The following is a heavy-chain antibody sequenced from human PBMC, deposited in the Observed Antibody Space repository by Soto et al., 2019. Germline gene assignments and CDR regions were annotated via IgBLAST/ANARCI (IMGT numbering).Heavy chain of an antibody. Sequence: SETLSLTYNVSGGYMSSYYWSWIRQPKGKGLEWIGYIYYSGSTNYNPSLKSRVTISVDTSKNQFSLKLSSVTAADTAVYYCARNKDWGIFDSWAQGTRVTVS. V-gene: IGHV4-59*01. CDR2: IYYSGST. CDR3: ARNKDWGIFDS. J-gene: IGHJ4*02. CDR1: GGYMSSYY. D-gene: IGHD3-16*01.